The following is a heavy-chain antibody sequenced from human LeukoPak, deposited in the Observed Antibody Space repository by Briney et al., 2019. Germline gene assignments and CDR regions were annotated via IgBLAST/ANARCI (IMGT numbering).Heavy chain of an antibody. V-gene: IGHV4-59*01. CDR3: ARVYGSGYDFRGAFDS. Sequence: PSETLSLTCSVSAVSISTFYWTWVRQPPGKGLEWFGYIYYTGSTNYNPSLKSRVSITVDTTKNQFPLKLSSVTAADTAVYYCARVYGSGYDFRGAFDSWGQGTMVTVSS. CDR1: AVSISTFY. J-gene: IGHJ3*02. CDR2: IYYTGST. D-gene: IGHD5-12*01.